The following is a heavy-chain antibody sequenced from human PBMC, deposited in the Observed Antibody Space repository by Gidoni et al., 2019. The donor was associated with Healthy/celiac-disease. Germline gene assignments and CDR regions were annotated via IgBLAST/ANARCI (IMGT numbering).Heavy chain of an antibody. J-gene: IGHJ4*02. Sequence: EVQLLESGGGLVQPGGSLRLSCAASGFTFSSYAMSWVRQAPGKGLEWVSAMSGSGGSTYYADSVKGRFTISRDNSKNTLYLQMNSLRAEDTAVYYCAKDRSYCGGDCYEERDYWGQGTLVTVSS. V-gene: IGHV3-23*01. D-gene: IGHD2-21*01. CDR1: GFTFSSYA. CDR2: MSGSGGST. CDR3: AKDRSYCGGDCYEERDY.